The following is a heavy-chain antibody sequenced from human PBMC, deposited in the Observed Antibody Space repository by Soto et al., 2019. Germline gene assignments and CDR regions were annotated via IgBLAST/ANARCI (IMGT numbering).Heavy chain of an antibody. V-gene: IGHV5-10-1*03. D-gene: IGHD2-2*01. Sequence: EVQLVQSGAEVKKPGESLRISCKGSGYSFTSYWISWVRQMPGKGLEWMGRIDPSDSYTNYSPSFQGHVTISADKSISTDYLQRSSLKAYDTAMYYCAIRRYGSSTSCLPWFDPWGQGTLVTVSS. J-gene: IGHJ5*02. CDR1: GYSFTSYW. CDR3: AIRRYGSSTSCLPWFDP. CDR2: IDPSDSYT.